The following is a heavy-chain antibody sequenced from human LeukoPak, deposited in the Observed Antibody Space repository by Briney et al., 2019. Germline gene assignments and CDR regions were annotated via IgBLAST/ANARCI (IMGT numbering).Heavy chain of an antibody. V-gene: IGHV3-9*01. CDR2: ISWNSGSI. Sequence: GGSLRLSCAASGFTFDDYAMHWVRQAPGKGLEWVSGISWNSGSIGYADSVKGRFTISRDNAKNTLYLQMNSLKGDDTAVYYCAKDSAFYYIDVWGKGTTVIISS. CDR1: GFTFDDYA. J-gene: IGHJ6*03. CDR3: AKDSAFYYIDV.